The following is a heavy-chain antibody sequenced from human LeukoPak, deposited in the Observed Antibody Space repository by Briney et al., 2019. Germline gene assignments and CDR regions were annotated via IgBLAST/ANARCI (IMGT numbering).Heavy chain of an antibody. J-gene: IGHJ5*02. CDR1: GGSISSYY. Sequence: SETLSLTCTVSGGSISSYYWSWIRQPPGKGLEWIGYIYYSGSTNYNPSLKSRVTISVDTSKNQFSLKLSSVTAADTAVYYCARHAGHFDWSPWIDPWGQGTLVTVSS. D-gene: IGHD3-9*01. CDR3: ARHAGHFDWSPWIDP. V-gene: IGHV4-59*08. CDR2: IYYSGST.